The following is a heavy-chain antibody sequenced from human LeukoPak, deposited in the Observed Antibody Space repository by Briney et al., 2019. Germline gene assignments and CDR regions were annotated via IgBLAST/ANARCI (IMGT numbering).Heavy chain of an antibody. J-gene: IGHJ4*02. D-gene: IGHD1-26*01. CDR1: GFTFSGSA. V-gene: IGHV3-73*01. Sequence: PGGSLRLSCAASGFTFSGSAMHWVRQASGKGLEWVGRIRSKANSYATAYAASVKGRFTISRDDSKNTAYLQMNSLKTEDTAVYYCTTCPHIVGATTFDYWGQGTLVTVSS. CDR2: IRSKANSYAT. CDR3: TTCPHIVGATTFDY.